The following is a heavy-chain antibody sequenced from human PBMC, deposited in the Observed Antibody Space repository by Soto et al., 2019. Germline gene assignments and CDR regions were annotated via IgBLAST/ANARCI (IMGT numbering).Heavy chain of an antibody. CDR2: ISYDGSNK. CDR1: GFTFSGYA. D-gene: IGHD3-10*01. CDR3: ARGARRRGWFDP. J-gene: IGHJ5*02. V-gene: IGHV3-30-3*01. Sequence: GGSLRLSCAASGFTFSGYAMHWVRQAPGKGLEWVAVISYDGSNKYYADSVKGRFTISRDNSKNTLYLQMNSLRAEDTAVYYCARGARRRGWFDPWGQGTLVTVSS.